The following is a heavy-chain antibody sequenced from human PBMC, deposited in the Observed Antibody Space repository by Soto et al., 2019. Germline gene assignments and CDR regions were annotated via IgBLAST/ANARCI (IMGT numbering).Heavy chain of an antibody. D-gene: IGHD3-3*01. CDR2: ISYDGSNK. CDR1: GFTFSSYA. J-gene: IGHJ6*02. V-gene: IGHV3-30-3*01. Sequence: GGSMRLSCAACGFTFSSYAMHWVRQAPGKGLEWVAVISYDGSNKYYADSVKGRFTISRDNSKNTLYLQMNSLRAEDTAVYYCASIGDCWSGYYPSYYGMDVWGQGTTVTVSS. CDR3: ASIGDCWSGYYPSYYGMDV.